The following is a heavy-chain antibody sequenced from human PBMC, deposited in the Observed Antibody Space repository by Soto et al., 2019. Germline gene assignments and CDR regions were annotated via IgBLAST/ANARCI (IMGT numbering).Heavy chain of an antibody. CDR1: GYTFTGYY. J-gene: IGHJ4*02. Sequence: SVKVSCKASGYTFTGYYMHWVRQAPGQGLEWMGWINPNSGGTNYAQKFQGWVTMTRDTSISTAYMELSRLRSDDTAVYYCARGTTQYDFRSGYSDYLDYWGQGTMVTVSS. D-gene: IGHD3-3*01. CDR2: INPNSGGT. V-gene: IGHV1-2*04. CDR3: ARGTTQYDFRSGYSDYLDY.